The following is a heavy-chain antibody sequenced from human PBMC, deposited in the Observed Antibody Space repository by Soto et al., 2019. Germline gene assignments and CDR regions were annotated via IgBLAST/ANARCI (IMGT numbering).Heavy chain of an antibody. CDR1: GFSLTETGMG. V-gene: IGHV2-5*02. Sequence: QITLKESGPTLVKPTQTLTLTCTFSGFSLTETGMGVGWIRQPPGKALEWLALIYWDDDKRYSPSLKRGLTISKDASKNQVVLTKTNVDAVDTATYYCAHRRSGYFDSWGQGPLVTVSS. CDR2: IYWDDDK. CDR3: AHRRSGYFDS. J-gene: IGHJ4*02.